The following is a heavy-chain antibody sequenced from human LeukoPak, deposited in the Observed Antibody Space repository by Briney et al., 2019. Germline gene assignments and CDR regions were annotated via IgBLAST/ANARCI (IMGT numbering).Heavy chain of an antibody. CDR2: IKQDESEK. V-gene: IGHV3-7*01. CDR3: ARPRWLQFGPHDS. Sequence: PGGSLRPSCAASGFTLSTFWMSWVRQAPGKGLEWVANIKQDESEKHYVDSVKGRFTISRDNAKNSLYLQMNSLRAEDTAVYYCARPRWLQFGPHDSWGQGTLVTVSS. CDR1: GFTLSTFW. J-gene: IGHJ4*02. D-gene: IGHD5-24*01.